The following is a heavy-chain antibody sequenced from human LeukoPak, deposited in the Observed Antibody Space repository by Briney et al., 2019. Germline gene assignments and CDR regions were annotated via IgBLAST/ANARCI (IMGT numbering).Heavy chain of an antibody. CDR3: GTVMDVVPGTMS. J-gene: IGHJ4*02. D-gene: IGHD2-2*01. CDR2: ISHRGIT. V-gene: IGHV4-34*01. Sequence: SETLSLTCGVYGGSLINYYCHWIRQAPGKGLEWIGEISHRGITKHNPALKSRVTMSQDTSRSQFSLKVNSVTGAHTAVYFCGTVMDVVPGTMSWGLGTLVTVSS. CDR1: GGSLINYY.